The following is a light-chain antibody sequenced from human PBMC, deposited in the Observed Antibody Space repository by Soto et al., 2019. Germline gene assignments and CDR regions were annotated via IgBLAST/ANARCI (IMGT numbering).Light chain of an antibody. CDR1: SSDVGAYNY. Sequence: QSALTQPASVSGSPGQSITIPCTGTSSDVGAYNYVSWYQQHPGKAPKLMIYEVSNRPSGVSNRFSGSKSGNTASLTISGLLAEDEADYYCSSYTSSSTYVFGTGTKVTVL. CDR2: EVS. J-gene: IGLJ1*01. CDR3: SSYTSSSTYV. V-gene: IGLV2-14*01.